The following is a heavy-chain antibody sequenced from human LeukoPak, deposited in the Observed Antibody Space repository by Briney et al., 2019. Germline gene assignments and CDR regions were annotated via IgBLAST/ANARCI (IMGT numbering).Heavy chain of an antibody. J-gene: IGHJ5*02. CDR2: INPNTGGT. V-gene: IGHV1-2*02. Sequence: ASVKVSCKASGYTFIAYYIHWVRQAPGQGLEWMGWINPNTGGTHYAQNFQGRVTMTSDTSISTAYMDLTRLTSDDTATYYCARDRYYASGSYYKFDPWGLGTLVTVTS. D-gene: IGHD3-10*01. CDR3: ARDRYYASGSYYKFDP. CDR1: GYTFIAYY.